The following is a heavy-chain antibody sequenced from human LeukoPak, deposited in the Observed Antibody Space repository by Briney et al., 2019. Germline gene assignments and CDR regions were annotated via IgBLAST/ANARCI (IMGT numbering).Heavy chain of an antibody. CDR1: GGSFSDYY. J-gene: IGHJ4*02. CDR3: ARGSGDKSIDY. Sequence: SETLSLTCAVYGGSFSDYYWSWIRQPPGKGLEWIGEINHSGSTNYNPSLKSRVTISVDTSKNQFPLKLSSVTAADTAVYYCARGSGDKSIDYWGQGTLVTVPS. CDR2: INHSGST. V-gene: IGHV4-34*01. D-gene: IGHD4-17*01.